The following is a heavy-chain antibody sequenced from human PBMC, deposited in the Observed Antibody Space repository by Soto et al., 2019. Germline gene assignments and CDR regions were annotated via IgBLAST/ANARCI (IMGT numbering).Heavy chain of an antibody. CDR2: INSDGRST. D-gene: IGHD3-22*01. CDR1: GFTFDTYW. CDR3: ARAYYYDTSGFWGFDY. V-gene: IGHV3-74*01. Sequence: PGGSLRLSCAASGFTFDTYWIHWVRQAPGKGLAWVSGINSDGRSTTYADSLKGRFTISRDNAKNTLYLQMNSLRAEDTAVYYCARAYYYDTSGFWGFDYWGQGTLVTVSS. J-gene: IGHJ4*02.